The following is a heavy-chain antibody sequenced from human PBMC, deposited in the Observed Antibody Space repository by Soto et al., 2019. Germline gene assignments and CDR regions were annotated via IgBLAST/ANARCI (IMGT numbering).Heavy chain of an antibody. D-gene: IGHD3-3*02. CDR3: ESKKLAFYDWFDP. CDR2: INHSGST. J-gene: IGHJ5*02. Sequence: SETLSLTCAVYGGSFSGYYWTWIRQPPGTGLEWIGEINHSGSTNYNPSLKSRVTISVDTSKNQFSLKLSSVTAADTAVYYCESKKLAFYDWFDPWRQGILVYVS. V-gene: IGHV4-34*01. CDR1: GGSFSGYY.